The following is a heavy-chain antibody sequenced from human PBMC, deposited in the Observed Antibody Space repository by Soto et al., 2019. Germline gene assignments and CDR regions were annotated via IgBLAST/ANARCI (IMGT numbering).Heavy chain of an antibody. J-gene: IGHJ3*02. CDR3: ARGGLDGYIVYAFDI. D-gene: IGHD5-12*01. Sequence: ASVKVSCKASGYTFTGYYMHWVRQAPGQGLEWMGWINPNSGGTNYAQKFQGRVTITADTSTYTVYMELSGLRSGDTAVYYCARGGLDGYIVYAFDIWGQGTMVTVSS. CDR1: GYTFTGYY. CDR2: INPNSGGT. V-gene: IGHV1-2*02.